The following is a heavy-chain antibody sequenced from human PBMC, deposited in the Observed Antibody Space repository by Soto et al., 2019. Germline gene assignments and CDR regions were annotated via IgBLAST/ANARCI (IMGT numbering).Heavy chain of an antibody. CDR2: IIPIFGTA. D-gene: IGHD3-22*01. V-gene: IGHV1-69*01. J-gene: IGHJ4*02. Sequence: QAQLVQSGAEVKKPGSSVKVSCKASGGTFSSYAISWVRQAPGQGLEWMGGIIPIFGTANYAQKFQGRVTITAVESTSTAYMELSSLRSEDTAVYYCARGYYYDSSGYYSNAYYFDYWGQGTLVTVSS. CDR3: ARGYYYDSSGYYSNAYYFDY. CDR1: GGTFSSYA.